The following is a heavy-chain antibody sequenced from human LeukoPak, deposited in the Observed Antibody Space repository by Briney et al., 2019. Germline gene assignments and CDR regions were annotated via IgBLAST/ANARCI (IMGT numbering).Heavy chain of an antibody. D-gene: IGHD2-2*01. V-gene: IGHV1-18*01. J-gene: IGHJ5*02. Sequence: ASVKVSCKASGYTFTSYGISWVRQAPGQGLEWMGWISAYNGNTNYAQKLQGRVTMTTDTSTSTAYMELRSLRSDDTAVYYCVRTCGPLGYCSSTSYWFDPWGQGTLVTVSS. CDR2: ISAYNGNT. CDR1: GYTFTSYG. CDR3: VRTCGPLGYCSSTSYWFDP.